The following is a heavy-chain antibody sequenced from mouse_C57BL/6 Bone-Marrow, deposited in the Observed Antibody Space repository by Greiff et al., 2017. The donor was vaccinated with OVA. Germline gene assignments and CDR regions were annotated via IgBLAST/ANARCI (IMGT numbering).Heavy chain of an antibody. J-gene: IGHJ4*01. CDR1: GYTFTSYW. CDR3: ARLTVEGSY. Sequence: QVQLQQPGAELVRPGTSVKLSCKASGYTFTSYWMHWVKQRPGQGLEWIGVIDPSDSYTNYNQKFKGKATLTVDTSSSTAYMQLSSLTSEDSAVYYCARLTVEGSYWGQGTSVTVSS. V-gene: IGHV1-59*01. D-gene: IGHD1-1*01. CDR2: IDPSDSYT.